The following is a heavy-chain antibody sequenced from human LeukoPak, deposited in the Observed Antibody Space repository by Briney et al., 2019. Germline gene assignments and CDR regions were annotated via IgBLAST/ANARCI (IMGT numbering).Heavy chain of an antibody. J-gene: IGHJ6*03. Sequence: ASVKVSCKASGYTFTSYYMHWVRQTPGQGLEWMGIINPSGGSTSYAQKFQGRVTMTRDMSTSTVYMELSSLRSEDTAVYYCATRGAYYMDVWGKGTTVTVSS. CDR2: INPSGGST. CDR3: ATRGAYYMDV. CDR1: GYTFTSYY. V-gene: IGHV1-46*01.